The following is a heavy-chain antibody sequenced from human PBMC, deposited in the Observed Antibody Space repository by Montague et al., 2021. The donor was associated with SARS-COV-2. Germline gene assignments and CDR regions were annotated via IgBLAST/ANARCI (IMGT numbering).Heavy chain of an antibody. CDR3: GRAPRAVSGKNAFDI. D-gene: IGHD6-19*01. Sequence: SETLSLTCAVSGASISSSHWWSWSRQPPGKGLEWMGEIYNTGSTNYNPSLKSRVTISVDKSKNQSSLKLSSVTAADTAVYFWGRAPRAVSGKNAFDIWGQGTMVTVSS. CDR2: IYNTGST. V-gene: IGHV4-4*02. CDR1: GASISSSHW. J-gene: IGHJ3*02.